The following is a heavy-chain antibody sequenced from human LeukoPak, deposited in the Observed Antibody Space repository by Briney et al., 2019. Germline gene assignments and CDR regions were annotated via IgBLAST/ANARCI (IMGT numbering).Heavy chain of an antibody. CDR3: ARISGYYDSSVAVDY. CDR2: INPNSGGT. D-gene: IGHD3-22*01. CDR1: GYTFTGYY. Sequence: ASVKVSCKASGYTFTGYYMHWVRQAPGQGLEWMGWINPNSGGTNYAQKFQGRVTMTRDTSISTAYMELSRLRSDDTAVYYCARISGYYDSSVAVDYWGQGTLVTVSS. V-gene: IGHV1-2*02. J-gene: IGHJ4*02.